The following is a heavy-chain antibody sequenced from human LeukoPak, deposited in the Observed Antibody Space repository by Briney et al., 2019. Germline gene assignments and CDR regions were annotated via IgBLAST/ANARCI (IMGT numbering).Heavy chain of an antibody. CDR2: IYHSGST. Sequence: SETLSLTCAVSGGTISSSNWWSWVRQPPGKGLEWIGEIYHSGSTNYNPSLKSRVTISVDKSKNQFSLKLSSVTAADTAVYYCASMGELQGIDYWGQGTLVTVSS. V-gene: IGHV4-4*02. CDR3: ASMGELQGIDY. J-gene: IGHJ4*02. D-gene: IGHD1-26*01. CDR1: GGTISSSNW.